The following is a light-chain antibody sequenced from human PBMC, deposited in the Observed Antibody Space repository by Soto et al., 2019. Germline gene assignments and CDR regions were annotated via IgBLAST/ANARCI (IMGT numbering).Light chain of an antibody. CDR1: SSDVGGYNY. J-gene: IGLJ1*01. CDR3: SSYTSSSTLFV. Sequence: ALTQAASVSGSPGQSITITCTGTSSDVGGYNYVSWYQQHPGKAPKLMIYEVSNRPSGVSNRFSGSKSGNTASLTISGLQAEDEADYYCSSYTSSSTLFVFGTGTKVTVL. V-gene: IGLV2-14*01. CDR2: EVS.